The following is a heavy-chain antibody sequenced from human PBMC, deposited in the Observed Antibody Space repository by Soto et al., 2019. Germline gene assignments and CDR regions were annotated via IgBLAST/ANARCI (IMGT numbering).Heavy chain of an antibody. J-gene: IGHJ4*02. V-gene: IGHV3-23*01. CDR3: ATRRGNLTVPYYFDY. Sequence: EVQLLESGGGLVQPGGSLRLSCAASGFTFSSYAMSWVRQAPGKGLEWVSAISGSGGSTYYADSVKGRFTISRDNSKNTLYLQMNSLRAEDTAVYYCATRRGNLTVPYYFDYWGQGTLVTVSS. D-gene: IGHD4-17*01. CDR2: ISGSGGST. CDR1: GFTFSSYA.